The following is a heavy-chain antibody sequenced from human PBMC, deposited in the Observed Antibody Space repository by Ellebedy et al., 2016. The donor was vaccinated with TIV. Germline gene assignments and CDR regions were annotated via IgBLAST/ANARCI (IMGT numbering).Heavy chain of an antibody. Sequence: SETLSLXXTVSGGSITPYFWSWIRQLPGKGLEYIGYIFYTGTTNYNPSLRSRVTISVDTSKNQFSLQLTSVTAADTAVYYCTRDGAWSGAAGLSDFWGQGALVTVSS. CDR2: IFYTGTT. D-gene: IGHD3-3*01. J-gene: IGHJ4*02. V-gene: IGHV4-59*13. CDR1: GGSITPYF. CDR3: TRDGAWSGAAGLSDF.